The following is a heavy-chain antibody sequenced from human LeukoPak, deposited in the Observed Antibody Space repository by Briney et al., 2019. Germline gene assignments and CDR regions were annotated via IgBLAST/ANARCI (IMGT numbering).Heavy chain of an antibody. CDR1: GFTVSSNY. CDR3: ASRVVVPATPELDYYYGMDV. CDR2: IYSGGST. V-gene: IGHV3-66*01. J-gene: IGHJ6*02. Sequence: GGSLRLSCAASGFTVSSNYMSWVRQAPGRGLDWVSVIYSGGSTYYADSVKGRFTISRDNSKNTLYLQMNSLRAEDTAVYYCASRVVVPATPELDYYYGMDVWGQGTTVTDSS. D-gene: IGHD2-21*02.